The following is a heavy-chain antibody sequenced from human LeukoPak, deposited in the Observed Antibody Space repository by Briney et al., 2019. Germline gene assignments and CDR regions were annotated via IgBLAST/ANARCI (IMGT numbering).Heavy chain of an antibody. CDR2: IYDTGST. D-gene: IGHD4-17*01. Sequence: PSETLSLTCTVSGDSISSYYWSWIRQPPGKGLEWIGYIYDTGSTNYNPTLKSRVTISVDTSKNQFSLKLSSVTAADTAVYYCARHPASPYGDYPNDAFDTWGQGTMVTVSS. V-gene: IGHV4-59*08. CDR3: ARHPASPYGDYPNDAFDT. CDR1: GDSISSYY. J-gene: IGHJ3*02.